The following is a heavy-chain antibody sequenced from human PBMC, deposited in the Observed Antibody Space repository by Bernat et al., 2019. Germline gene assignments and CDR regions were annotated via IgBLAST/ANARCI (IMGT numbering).Heavy chain of an antibody. CDR3: ARDPYYYDSSGYSYYYYGMDV. CDR2: ISSSSSYT. Sequence: EVQLVESGGGLVQPGGSLRLSCAASGFTFSSYSMNWVRQAPGKGLEWVSYISSSSSYTNYADSVKGRFTISRDNAKNSLYLQMNSLRAEDTAVYYCARDPYYYDSSGYSYYYYGMDVWGQGTTVTVSS. D-gene: IGHD3-22*01. J-gene: IGHJ6*02. V-gene: IGHV3-48*04. CDR1: GFTFSSYS.